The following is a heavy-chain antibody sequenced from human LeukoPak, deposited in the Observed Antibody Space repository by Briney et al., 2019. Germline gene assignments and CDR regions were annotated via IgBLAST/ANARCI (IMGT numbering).Heavy chain of an antibody. D-gene: IGHD6-19*01. Sequence: GGSLRLSCAASGFTFSSYGMNWVRQAPGKGLEWVAFIRYDGSDKCYADSVKGRFTVSRDNSKNMVYLRMNSLRAEDTAVYYCAKKYSSGRRPYDYYMDVWGKGTTVIVSS. CDR1: GFTFSSYG. CDR2: IRYDGSDK. CDR3: AKKYSSGRRPYDYYMDV. J-gene: IGHJ6*03. V-gene: IGHV3-30*02.